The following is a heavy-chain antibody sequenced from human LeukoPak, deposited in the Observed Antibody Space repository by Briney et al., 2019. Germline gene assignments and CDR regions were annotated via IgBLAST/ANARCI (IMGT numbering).Heavy chain of an antibody. CDR1: GGSISSYF. V-gene: IGHV4-59*01. CDR3: ARALRVSPFDY. D-gene: IGHD6-13*01. CDR2: IFYTGST. Sequence: PSETLSPTCTVSGGSISSYFWSWIRQPPGKGLELIGYIFYTGSTNYNPSLKNRVTISIETSKNQFSLNLSFVTAADTAVYYCARALRVSPFDYWGPGILVTVSS. J-gene: IGHJ4*02.